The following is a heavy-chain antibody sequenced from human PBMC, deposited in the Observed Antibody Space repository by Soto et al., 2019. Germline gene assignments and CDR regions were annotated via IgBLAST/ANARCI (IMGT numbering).Heavy chain of an antibody. J-gene: IGHJ4*02. Sequence: SETLSLTCAVYGGSFSGYYWSWIRQPPGKGLEWIGEINHSGSTNYNPSLKSRVTISVDTSKNQFSLKLSSVTAADTAVYYCARVPLTVVTPPGSIDYWGQGTLVTVSS. CDR1: GGSFSGYY. D-gene: IGHD2-21*02. CDR2: INHSGST. CDR3: ARVPLTVVTPPGSIDY. V-gene: IGHV4-34*01.